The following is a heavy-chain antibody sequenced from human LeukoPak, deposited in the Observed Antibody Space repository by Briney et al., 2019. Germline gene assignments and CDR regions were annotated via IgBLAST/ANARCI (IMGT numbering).Heavy chain of an antibody. V-gene: IGHV1-8*02. CDR3: ATLDGYTDRIVDY. Sequence: ASVKVSCKASGYTFTSYDINWVRQATGQGLEWMGWMNPNSGNTGYAQKFQGRVTMTEDTSTDTAYMELSSLRSEDTAVYYCATLDGYTDRIVDYWGQGTLVTVSS. CDR2: MNPNSGNT. D-gene: IGHD5-24*01. CDR1: GYTFTSYD. J-gene: IGHJ4*02.